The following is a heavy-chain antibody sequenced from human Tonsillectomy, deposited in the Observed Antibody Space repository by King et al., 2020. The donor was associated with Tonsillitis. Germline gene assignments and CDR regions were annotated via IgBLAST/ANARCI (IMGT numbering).Heavy chain of an antibody. J-gene: IGHJ4*02. D-gene: IGHD1-7*01. V-gene: IGHV3-7*03. Sequence: VQLVESGGGLVQPGGSLRLSCAASGFSFRTYWMSWVRQAPGKGLEWLANIHQEGSEKYLVDFVKGRFTISGENAKNSVYLQMNSLGAEDTAVYYCTPGNWNYNYWGQGTLVTVSS. CDR3: TPGNWNYNY. CDR2: IHQEGSEK. CDR1: GFSFRTYW.